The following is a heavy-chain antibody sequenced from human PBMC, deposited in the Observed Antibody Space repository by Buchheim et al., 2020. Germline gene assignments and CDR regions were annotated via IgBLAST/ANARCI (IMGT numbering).Heavy chain of an antibody. V-gene: IGHV3-23*04. CDR1: GFTFSSYE. Sequence: EVQLVESGGGLVQPGGSLRLSCAASGFTFSSYEMNWVRQAPGKGLEWVSTITGGGVTTNYADSAKGRFTISRDNSKNLLYLQMSNLRAEDTALYYCARDPNGSFDYWGQGTL. CDR2: ITGGGVTT. J-gene: IGHJ4*02. CDR3: ARDPNGSFDY. D-gene: IGHD1-26*01.